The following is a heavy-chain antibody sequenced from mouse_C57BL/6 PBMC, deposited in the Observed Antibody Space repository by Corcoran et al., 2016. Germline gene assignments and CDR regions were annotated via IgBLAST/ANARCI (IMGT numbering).Heavy chain of an antibody. CDR3: ATMVTTGDFDY. J-gene: IGHJ2*01. CDR2: IYPRSGNT. CDR1: GYTFTSYG. Sequence: QVQLQQSGAELARPGASVKLSCKASGYTFTSYGISWVKQRTGQGLEWIGEIYPRSGNTYYNEKFKGKATLTADKSSSTAYMELRSLTSEDSAVYFCATMVTTGDFDYWGQGTTLTVSS. V-gene: IGHV1-81*01. D-gene: IGHD2-2*01.